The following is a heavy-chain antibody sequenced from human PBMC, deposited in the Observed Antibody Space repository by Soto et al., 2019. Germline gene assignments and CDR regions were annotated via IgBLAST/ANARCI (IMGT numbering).Heavy chain of an antibody. CDR1: GAIFSSHT. D-gene: IGHD6-19*01. CDR3: ASLMGNSTGWVDY. Sequence: QVQLVQSGAEVKKPGSSVKVSCKASGAIFSSHTLSWVRQAPGQGLEWMGRIIPVIAIINYAQKFQDRATITADKSTNPASLELSNLRRADTAVYFCASLMGNSTGWVDYWGQGTLVTVSS. J-gene: IGHJ4*02. CDR2: IIPVIAII. V-gene: IGHV1-69*02.